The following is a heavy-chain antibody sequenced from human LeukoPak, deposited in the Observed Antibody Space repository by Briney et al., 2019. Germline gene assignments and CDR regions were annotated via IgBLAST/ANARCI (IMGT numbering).Heavy chain of an antibody. D-gene: IGHD3-10*01. CDR1: GYTFTGYY. CDR2: INPNSGGT. J-gene: IGHJ4*01. CDR3: ARGGTMVRGVTSSDY. V-gene: IGHV1-2*06. Sequence: ASVKVSCKASGYTFTGYYMHWVRPAPGQGLEWMGRINPNSGGTNYAQKFQGRVTMTRDTSISTAYMELSRLRSDDTAVYYCARGGTMVRGVTSSDYWGQEPWSLSPQ.